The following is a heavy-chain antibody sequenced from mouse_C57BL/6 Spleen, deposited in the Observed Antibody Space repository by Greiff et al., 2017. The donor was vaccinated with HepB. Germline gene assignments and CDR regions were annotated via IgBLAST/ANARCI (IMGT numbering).Heavy chain of an antibody. D-gene: IGHD1-1*01. J-gene: IGHJ4*01. V-gene: IGHV1-74*01. CDR3: ALFITTNYYAMDY. CDR1: GYTFTSYW. Sequence: QVQLKHPGAELVKPGASVKVSCKASGYTFTSYWMHWVKQRPGQGLEWIGRIHPSDSDTNYNQKFKGKATLTVDKSSSTAYMQLSSLTSEDAAVYYCALFITTNYYAMDYWGQGTSVTVSS. CDR2: IHPSDSDT.